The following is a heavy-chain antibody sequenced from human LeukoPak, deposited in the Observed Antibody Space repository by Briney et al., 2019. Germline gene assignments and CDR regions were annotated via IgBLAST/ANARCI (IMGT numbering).Heavy chain of an antibody. CDR3: AKGGPGSSKSITLVRGTRRYYYYLDV. Sequence: GGTLRLPCAASGFTFSSYGMSWVRQAPGKGLEWVSGLSGSGGSTFYADSVKGRFTISRDNSKNTLYLLMNSLRAEDTAVYYCAKGGPGSSKSITLVRGTRRYYYYLDVWGKGTTVTISS. CDR2: LSGSGGST. CDR1: GFTFSSYG. D-gene: IGHD3-10*01. J-gene: IGHJ6*03. V-gene: IGHV3-23*01.